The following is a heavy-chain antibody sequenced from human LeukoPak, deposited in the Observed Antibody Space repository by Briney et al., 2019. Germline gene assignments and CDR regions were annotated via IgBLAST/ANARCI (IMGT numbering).Heavy chain of an antibody. CDR3: ARGGRYGDYGIDY. CDR2: INHSGGT. Sequence: PSETLSLTCAVYGGSFSGYYWSWIRQPPGKGLEWIGEINHSGGTNYNPSLKSRVTISVDTSKNQFSLKLSSVTAADTAVYYRARGGRYGDYGIDYWGQGTLVTVSS. V-gene: IGHV4-34*01. CDR1: GGSFSGYY. D-gene: IGHD4-17*01. J-gene: IGHJ4*02.